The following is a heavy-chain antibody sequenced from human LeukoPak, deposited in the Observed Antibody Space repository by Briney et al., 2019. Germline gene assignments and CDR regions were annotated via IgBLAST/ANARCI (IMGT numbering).Heavy chain of an antibody. CDR2: ISGSGGNT. CDR3: AKDHRRYAPLNYYYYGMDV. J-gene: IGHJ6*02. V-gene: IGHV3-23*01. D-gene: IGHD5-12*01. Sequence: GGSLRLSCAASGFTFSSYAMSWVRQAPGKGLEWVSAISGSGGNTYYADSVKARFTISRDNSKNTLYLQMNSLRAEDTAVYYCAKDHRRYAPLNYYYYGMDVWGQGTTVTVSS. CDR1: GFTFSSYA.